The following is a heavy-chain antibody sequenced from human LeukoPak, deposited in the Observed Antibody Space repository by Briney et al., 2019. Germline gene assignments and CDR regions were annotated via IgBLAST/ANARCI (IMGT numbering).Heavy chain of an antibody. CDR2: INPGDGST. J-gene: IGHJ4*02. CDR3: ARAGDTSGYYLGSRFDY. D-gene: IGHD3-22*01. CDR1: GYTFTSYY. V-gene: IGHV1-46*01. Sequence: ASVTVSCKASGYTFTSYYMHSVRHAPAKRLDWMGIINPGDGSTTYAQKFQGRVTMTRDTSTSTVYMELSSLRSEDTAVFYCARAGDTSGYYLGSRFDYWGQGTLVTVSS.